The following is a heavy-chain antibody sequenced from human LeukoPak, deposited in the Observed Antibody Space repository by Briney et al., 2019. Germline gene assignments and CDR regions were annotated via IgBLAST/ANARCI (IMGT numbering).Heavy chain of an antibody. D-gene: IGHD6-19*01. V-gene: IGHV1-2*02. CDR3: ASTYSSGWFGTPRGFDY. J-gene: IGHJ4*02. CDR1: GYTFTGYY. Sequence: ASVKVSCKASGYTFTGYYMHWVRQAPGQGLEWMGWINPNSGGTNYAQMFQGRVTMTRDTSISTAYMELSRLRSDDTAVYYCASTYSSGWFGTPRGFDYWGQGTLVTVSS. CDR2: INPNSGGT.